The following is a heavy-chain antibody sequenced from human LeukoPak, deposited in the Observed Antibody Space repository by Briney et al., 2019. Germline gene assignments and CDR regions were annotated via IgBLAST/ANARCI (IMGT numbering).Heavy chain of an antibody. J-gene: IGHJ5*02. D-gene: IGHD3-10*01. V-gene: IGHV1-8*03. CDR1: GYTFTSYG. Sequence: ASVKVSCKASGYTFTSYGINWVRQATGQGLEWMGWMNPNSGNTGYAQKFQGRVTITRNTSISTAYMELSSLRSEDTAVYYCAIGGLWFGELFSFDPWGQGTLVTVSS. CDR2: MNPNSGNT. CDR3: AIGGLWFGELFSFDP.